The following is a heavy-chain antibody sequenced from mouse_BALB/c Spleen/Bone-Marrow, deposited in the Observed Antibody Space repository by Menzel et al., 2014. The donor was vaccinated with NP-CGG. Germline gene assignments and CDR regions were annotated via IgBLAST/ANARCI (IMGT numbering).Heavy chain of an antibody. D-gene: IGHD2-1*01. CDR3: ARKGYGNCHYYSMGY. Sequence: QVQLQQSGAELAKPGASVKMSCKASGYTFXSYWMYWIKQRPGQGLEWIGYINPSTGYTEYNQKFKDKATLTADKSSNTAYMQLSSLTSEDSAVYYCARKGYGNCHYYSMGYWGQGTSVTVSS. J-gene: IGHJ4*01. CDR2: INPSTGYT. CDR1: GYTFXSYW. V-gene: IGHV1-7*01.